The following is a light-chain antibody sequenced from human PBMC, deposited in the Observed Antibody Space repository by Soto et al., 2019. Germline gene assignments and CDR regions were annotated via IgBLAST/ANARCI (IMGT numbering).Light chain of an antibody. Sequence: DIVLTQSPATLSLSPGERATLSCRASQSVGDNLAWYQQKPGQTPRALFYDAAYRATGIPARFSASGSGTDFTLTISSLEPEDFALYYCQQRNNWPLTFGGGTKVEIK. J-gene: IGKJ4*01. V-gene: IGKV3-11*01. CDR3: QQRNNWPLT. CDR1: QSVGDN. CDR2: DAA.